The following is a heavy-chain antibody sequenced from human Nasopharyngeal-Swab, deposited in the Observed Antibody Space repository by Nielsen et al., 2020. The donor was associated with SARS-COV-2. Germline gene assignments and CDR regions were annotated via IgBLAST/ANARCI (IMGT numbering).Heavy chain of an antibody. J-gene: IGHJ4*02. CDR3: ARSGYSNSDIDY. V-gene: IGHV1-69*13. D-gene: IGHD6-6*01. CDR2: IIPIFGTA. CDR1: GGTFSSYA. Sequence: SVKVCKASGGTFSSYAISWVRQAPGQGLEWMGGIIPIFGTADYAQKFQDRVTITADESTSTAYMELSSLRSEDTAVYYCARSGYSNSDIDYWGQGTLVTVSS.